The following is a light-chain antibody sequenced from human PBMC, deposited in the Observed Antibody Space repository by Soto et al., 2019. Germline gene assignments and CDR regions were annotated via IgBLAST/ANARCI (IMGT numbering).Light chain of an antibody. CDR1: QSISSW. J-gene: IGKJ5*01. V-gene: IGKV1-5*03. CDR3: QQYDNWPPIT. CDR2: KAS. Sequence: IHMTQSPSTLSASLRYRFTINFRSSQSISSWVAWYQQKPGKGPKLLIYKASHLESGVPSRFSGSGSGTEFTLTISSLQSEDFAVYYCQQYDNWPPITFGQGTRLENK.